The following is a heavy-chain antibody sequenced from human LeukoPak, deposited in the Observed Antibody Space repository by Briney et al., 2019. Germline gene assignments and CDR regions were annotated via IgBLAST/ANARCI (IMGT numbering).Heavy chain of an antibody. J-gene: IGHJ4*02. CDR1: GFTFSSYA. V-gene: IGHV3-30-3*01. CDR3: AREASSGWSTLYYFDY. Sequence: PGGSLRLSCAASGFTFSSYAMHWVRQAPGKGLEWVAVISYDGSNKYYADSVKGRFTISRDNSKNTLYLQMNSLRAEDTAVYYCAREASSGWSTLYYFDYWGQGTLVTVSS. D-gene: IGHD6-19*01. CDR2: ISYDGSNK.